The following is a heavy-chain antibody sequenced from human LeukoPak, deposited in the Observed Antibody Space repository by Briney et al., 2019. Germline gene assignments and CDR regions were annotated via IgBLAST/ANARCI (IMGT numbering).Heavy chain of an antibody. CDR1: GFTFSSYA. V-gene: IGHV3-30-3*01. Sequence: GGSLRLSCAASGFTFSSYAMHWVRQAPGKGLEWVAVISYDGSNKYYADSVKGRFTISRDNSKNTLYLQMNSLRAEDTAVYYCTSAAWPPSYWGQGTLVTVSS. J-gene: IGHJ4*02. CDR2: ISYDGSNK. CDR3: TSAAWPPSY.